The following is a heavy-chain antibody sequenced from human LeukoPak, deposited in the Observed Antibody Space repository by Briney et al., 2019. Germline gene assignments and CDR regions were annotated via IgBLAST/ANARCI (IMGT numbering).Heavy chain of an antibody. CDR3: ASAGSGLY. CDR2: ISSSSSSI. J-gene: IGHJ4*02. Sequence: GRSLRLSCAASGFSFRSYSMNWVRQAPGKGLEWVSYISSSSSSIYYADSVKGRFTISRDNAKNSLYLEMNSLRDEDTAVYYCASAGSGLYWGQGTLVTVSS. V-gene: IGHV3-48*02. D-gene: IGHD6-19*01. CDR1: GFSFRSYS.